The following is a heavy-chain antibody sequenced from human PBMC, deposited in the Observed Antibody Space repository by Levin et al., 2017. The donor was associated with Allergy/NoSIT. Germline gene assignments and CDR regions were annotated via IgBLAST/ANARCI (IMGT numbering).Heavy chain of an antibody. V-gene: IGHV1-8*01. CDR2: MNPNSGNT. D-gene: IGHD6-13*01. CDR1: GYTFTSYD. J-gene: IGHJ5*02. Sequence: ASVKVSCKASGYTFTSYDINWVRQATGQGLEWMGWMNPNSGNTGYAQKFQGRVTMTRNTSISTAYMELSSLRSEDTAVYYCARVSYSSSWTYNWFDPWGQGTLVTVSS. CDR3: ARVSYSSSWTYNWFDP.